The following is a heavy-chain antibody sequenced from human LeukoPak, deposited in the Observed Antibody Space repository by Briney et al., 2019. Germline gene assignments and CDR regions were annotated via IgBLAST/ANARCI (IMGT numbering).Heavy chain of an antibody. J-gene: IGHJ4*02. CDR1: GFTVSSNY. V-gene: IGHV3-66*02. CDR2: IYSGGST. CDR3: ARDLLQLWTDH. Sequence: PGGSLRLSCAASGFTVSSNYMSWVRQAPGKGLEWVSVIYSGGSTYYADSVKGRFTISRDNSKNTLYLQMNSLRAEDTAVYYCARDLLQLWTDHWGQGTLVTVSS. D-gene: IGHD5-18*01.